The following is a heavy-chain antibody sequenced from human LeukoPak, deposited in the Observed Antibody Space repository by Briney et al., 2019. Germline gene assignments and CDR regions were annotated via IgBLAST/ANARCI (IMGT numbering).Heavy chain of an antibody. J-gene: IGHJ4*02. CDR1: GYTFTGYY. CDR2: INPNSGDT. V-gene: IGHV1-2*02. CDR3: ASFISSGWDNDY. Sequence: ASVKVSCKASGYTFTGYYIHWVRQAPGQGLEWMGWINPNSGDTNYAQKFQGRVTMTRDTSISTAYMELSRLRSDDTAVYYCASFISSGWDNDYWGQGTLVTVSS. D-gene: IGHD6-19*01.